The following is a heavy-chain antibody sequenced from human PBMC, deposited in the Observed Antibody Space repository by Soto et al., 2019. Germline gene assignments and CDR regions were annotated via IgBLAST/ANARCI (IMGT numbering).Heavy chain of an antibody. CDR1: GFSLTNSGVG. CDR3: AHTRSITYYGGGGDFDY. J-gene: IGHJ4*02. V-gene: IGHV2-5*02. CDR2: IYWDDEK. Sequence: QITLKESGPTLVKPTQTLTLTCSFSGFSLTNSGVGVGWIRQPPGKALEWLAFIYWDDEKHYRPSLQSRLTVTKDTAKDQVVLTMTNMDPVDTATNYCAHTRSITYYGGGGDFDYWGQGTLVIVSS. D-gene: IGHD3-10*01.